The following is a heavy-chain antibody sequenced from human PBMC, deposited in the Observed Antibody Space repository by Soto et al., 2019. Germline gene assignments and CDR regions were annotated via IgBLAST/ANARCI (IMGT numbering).Heavy chain of an antibody. V-gene: IGHV1-8*01. CDR3: ARDGGYSYGLYYYYYGMDV. CDR2: MNPNSGNT. D-gene: IGHD5-18*01. CDR1: GYTFTSYD. J-gene: IGHJ6*02. Sequence: QVQLVQSGAEVKKPGASVKVSCKASGYTFTSYDINWVRQATGHGLEWMGWMNPNSGNTGYAQKFQGRVTMTRNTSVSTAYMELSSLRSEDTAVYYCARDGGYSYGLYYYYYGMDVWGQGTTVTVSS.